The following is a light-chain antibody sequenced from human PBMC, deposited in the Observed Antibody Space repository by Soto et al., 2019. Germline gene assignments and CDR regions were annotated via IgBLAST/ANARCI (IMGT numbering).Light chain of an antibody. Sequence: QSALTQPASVSGSPGQSITISCTGTSSDVGGYNYVSWYQQHPGKAPKLMIYDVINRPSGVSNRFSGSKSGNTASLTISGLQAEDEADYYCSSYTGSSTPVVFGGGTQLTVL. CDR2: DVI. J-gene: IGLJ2*01. CDR1: SSDVGGYNY. CDR3: SSYTGSSTPVV. V-gene: IGLV2-14*01.